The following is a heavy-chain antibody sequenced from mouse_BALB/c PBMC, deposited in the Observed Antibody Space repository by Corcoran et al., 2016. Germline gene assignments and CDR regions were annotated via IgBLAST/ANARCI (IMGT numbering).Heavy chain of an antibody. D-gene: IGHD2-10*02. CDR1: GFNIKDTY. V-gene: IGHV14-3*02. CDR3: ARKYGKGIYFDY. J-gene: IGHJ2*01. Sequence: EVQLQQSGAELVKPGASVKLCCTASGFNIKDTYMHWVKQRPEQGLEWIGRIDPANGNTKYDPKFQGKATITADTSSNTAYLQLSSLTSEDTAVYYCARKYGKGIYFDYWGQGTTLTVS. CDR2: IDPANGNT.